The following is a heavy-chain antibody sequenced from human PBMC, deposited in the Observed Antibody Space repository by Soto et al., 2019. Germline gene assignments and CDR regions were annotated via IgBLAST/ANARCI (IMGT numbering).Heavy chain of an antibody. J-gene: IGHJ3*02. Sequence: NPSETLSLTCTVSGGSISTADYYWSWIRQPPGKGLEWIGYIYYSGSTYYNPSLKSRVTISVDTSKNQFSLKLSSVTAADTAVYYCARDYFNYYDSSGDHAFDIWGQGTMVTVSS. CDR1: GGSISTADYY. V-gene: IGHV4-30-4*01. CDR3: ARDYFNYYDSSGDHAFDI. CDR2: IYYSGST. D-gene: IGHD3-22*01.